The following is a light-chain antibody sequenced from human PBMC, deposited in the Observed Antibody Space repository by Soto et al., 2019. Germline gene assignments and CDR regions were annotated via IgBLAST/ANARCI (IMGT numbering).Light chain of an antibody. CDR2: DAS. V-gene: IGKV3-11*01. J-gene: IGKJ4*01. CDR1: QSVSSY. CDR3: QQYNNWPPLT. Sequence: EIGLTQSPATLSLSPGERATLSFMASQSVSSYLAWYQQKPGQAPRLLIYDASNRATGIPARFSGSGSGTEFTLTISSLQSEDFAVYYCQQYNNWPPLTFGGGTKVDIK.